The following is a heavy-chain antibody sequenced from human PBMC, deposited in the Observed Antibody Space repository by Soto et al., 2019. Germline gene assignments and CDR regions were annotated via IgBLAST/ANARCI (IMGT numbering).Heavy chain of an antibody. CDR2: IYYSGST. CDR3: AKSLVAPRGISYYYYYEHV. V-gene: IGHV4-59*01. J-gene: IGHJ6*03. Sequence: SETLSLTCTVSGASISSYYWSWIRQPPGKGLEWIGYIYYSGSTNYNPSLKSRVSTSVDTSKNQLSLKLSSVTAADTAVYYCAKSLVAPRGISYYYYYEHVWGKWTPDPVSS. D-gene: IGHD5-12*01. CDR1: GASISSYY.